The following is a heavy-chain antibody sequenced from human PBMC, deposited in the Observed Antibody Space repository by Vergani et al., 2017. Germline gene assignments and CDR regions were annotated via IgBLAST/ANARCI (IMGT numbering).Heavy chain of an antibody. CDR2: IIPVLGKT. D-gene: IGHD2-21*02. V-gene: IGHV1-69*02. CDR1: GATLRSNT. J-gene: IGHJ6*02. Sequence: QVQLVQSGAEVKKPGSSVKVSCKASGATLRSNTISWVRQVPGQGLEWMGRIIPVLGKTIYAQDFQGRLTITADTSTSTAYMEMTSLRSQDTAVYYCAGNPRRYGGDPEGYYYGMDVWGQGTTVTVSS. CDR3: AGNPRRYGGDPEGYYYGMDV.